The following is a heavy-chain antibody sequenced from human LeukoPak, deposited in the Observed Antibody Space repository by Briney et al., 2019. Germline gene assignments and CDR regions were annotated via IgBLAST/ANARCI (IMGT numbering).Heavy chain of an antibody. Sequence: GGSLRLSCAASGFTFSSYGMHWVRQAPGKGLEWVAFIRYDGTNKYYADSVKGRATISRDNSKNTLFLQMNSLRAEDTAVYYRARDYLRSSSRIFDYWGQGTLVTVSS. V-gene: IGHV3-30*02. D-gene: IGHD6-13*01. CDR3: ARDYLRSSSRIFDY. J-gene: IGHJ4*02. CDR2: IRYDGTNK. CDR1: GFTFSSYG.